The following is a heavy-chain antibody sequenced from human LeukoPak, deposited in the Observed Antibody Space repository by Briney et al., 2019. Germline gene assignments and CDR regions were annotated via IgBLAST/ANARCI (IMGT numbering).Heavy chain of an antibody. D-gene: IGHD6-19*01. Sequence: ASVTVSCKASGYTFTGYYMHWVRQAPGQGLEWMGWISAYNGNTNYAQKLQGRVTMTTDTSTSTAYMELRSLRSDDTAVYYCARDLAVAGSPSGYWGQGTLVTVSS. CDR3: ARDLAVAGSPSGY. J-gene: IGHJ4*02. V-gene: IGHV1-18*04. CDR2: ISAYNGNT. CDR1: GYTFTGYY.